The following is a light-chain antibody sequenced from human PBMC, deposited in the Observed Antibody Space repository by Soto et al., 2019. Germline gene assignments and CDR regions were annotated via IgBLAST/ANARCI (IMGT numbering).Light chain of an antibody. V-gene: IGKV1-5*01. CDR3: PQYNSYSPWT. J-gene: IGKJ1*01. Sequence: DIQRTQSPSTLSASVGDRVTITCRASQSISSWLAWYQQKPGKAPKLLIYDASRLESGVPSRFSGSGSGTEFTLAISRLQPDDFATYYCPQYNSYSPWTFGQGTKVEIK. CDR1: QSISSW. CDR2: DAS.